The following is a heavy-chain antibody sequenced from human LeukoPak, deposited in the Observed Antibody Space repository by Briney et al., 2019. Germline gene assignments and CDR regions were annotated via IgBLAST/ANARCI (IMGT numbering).Heavy chain of an antibody. CDR1: GFLFSRCA. V-gene: IGHV3-23*01. CDR2: ISGAGDIA. D-gene: IGHD2-8*01. J-gene: IGHJ5*02. Sequence: LPGGSLRLSCAASGFLFSRCAMSWVRQPPGKGLEWVSSISGAGDIAHYAESAKGRFTISRDNSGNTLYVQMDSLRAEDTAVYYCAKVKSSLTLIGAWGQGTLVTVSS. CDR3: AKVKSSLTLIGA.